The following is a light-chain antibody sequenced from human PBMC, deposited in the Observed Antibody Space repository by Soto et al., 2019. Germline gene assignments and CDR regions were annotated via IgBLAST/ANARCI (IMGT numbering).Light chain of an antibody. CDR1: QSVSSK. CDR2: GAS. Sequence: EIVMTQSPATLSVSPGERATLSCRASQSVSSKLGWYQQKPGQAPRLLIYGASIRATGIPARFSGSGSGTDFTLTISSLQSEDFAVYYCQQYNNWPRTFGPGTKVHIK. J-gene: IGKJ3*01. CDR3: QQYNNWPRT. V-gene: IGKV3-15*01.